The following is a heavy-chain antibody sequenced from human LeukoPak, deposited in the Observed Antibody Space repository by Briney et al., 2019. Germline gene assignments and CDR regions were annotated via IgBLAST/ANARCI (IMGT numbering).Heavy chain of an antibody. CDR2: ISYSGTT. CDR3: AGAPNPTFFDY. V-gene: IGHV4-61*01. Sequence: SETLSLTCTVSGGSVSSDSYYWSWIRQPPGKGLEWIVHISYSGTTNYNPSLKSRAIISIDISQNQFSLKLSSVTAADTAVYYCAGAPNPTFFDYWGQGPLATVSS. J-gene: IGHJ4*02. CDR1: GGSVSSDSYY.